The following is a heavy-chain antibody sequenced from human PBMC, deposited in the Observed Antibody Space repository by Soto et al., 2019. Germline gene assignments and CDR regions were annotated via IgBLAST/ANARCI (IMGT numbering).Heavy chain of an antibody. CDR3: ATRSPAFAY. CDR1: GYTFTTYG. V-gene: IGHV1-18*01. Sequence: QVQLVQSGPEVKKPGASVKVSCKTSGYTFTTYGISWVRQAPGQGLEWMGWITTDKGKTTYAQKFQGRVTMTTDTSTSTANMELRSLRPDHTAVYYCATRSPAFAYWRQGTLVTVSS. J-gene: IGHJ4*02. CDR2: ITTDKGKT.